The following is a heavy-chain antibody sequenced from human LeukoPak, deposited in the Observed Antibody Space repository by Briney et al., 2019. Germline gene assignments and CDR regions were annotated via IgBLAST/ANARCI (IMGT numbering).Heavy chain of an antibody. CDR2: ISGSGGDA. Sequence: TGGSLRLSCAASGFTFSDYAMTWVRQSPGKGLEWVAAISGSGGDAAYADSVKGRFSISRDNSKNTVYLEMNSLSFDHTAVYYCAKGFGVVTTLIYYMDVWGRGTTVTVSS. V-gene: IGHV3-23*01. CDR1: GFTFSDYA. D-gene: IGHD3-3*01. CDR3: AKGFGVVTTLIYYMDV. J-gene: IGHJ6*03.